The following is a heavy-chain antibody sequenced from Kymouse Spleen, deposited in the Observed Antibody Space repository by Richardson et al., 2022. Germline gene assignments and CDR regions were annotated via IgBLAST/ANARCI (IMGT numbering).Heavy chain of an antibody. CDR2: IYYSGST. Sequence: QLQLQESGPGLVKPSETLSLTCTVSGGSISSSSYYWGWIRQPPGKGLEWIGSIYYSGSTYYNPSLKSRVTISVDTSKNQFSLKLSSVTAADTAVYYCARQEYSSGWFPFDYWGQGTLVTVSS. V-gene: IGHV4-39*01. CDR3: ARQEYSSGWFPFDY. J-gene: IGHJ4*02. CDR1: GGSISSSSYY. D-gene: IGHD6-19*01.